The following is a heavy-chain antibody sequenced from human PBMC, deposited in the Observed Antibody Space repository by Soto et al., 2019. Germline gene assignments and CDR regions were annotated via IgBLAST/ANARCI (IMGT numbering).Heavy chain of an antibody. D-gene: IGHD3-22*01. CDR3: ARALPRLYYYDSSGRGDAFDI. Sequence: GGSLRLSCAASGFTFSSYAMHWVRQAPGKGLEWVAVISYDGSNKYYADSVKGRFTISRDNSKNTLYLQMNSLRAEDTAVYYCARALPRLYYYDSSGRGDAFDIWGQGTMVTVS. V-gene: IGHV3-30-3*01. CDR1: GFTFSSYA. CDR2: ISYDGSNK. J-gene: IGHJ3*02.